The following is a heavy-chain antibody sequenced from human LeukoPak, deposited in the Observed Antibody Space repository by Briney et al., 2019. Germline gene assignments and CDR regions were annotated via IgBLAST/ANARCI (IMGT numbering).Heavy chain of an antibody. J-gene: IGHJ4*02. V-gene: IGHV1-18*01. Sequence: ASVKVSRKASGYTFTSYGISWVRQAPGQGLEWMGWISAYNGNTNYAQKLQGRVTITADESTSTAYMELSSLRSEDTAVYYCASKEGYCSSTNCYTFDYWGQGTLVTVSS. CDR1: GYTFTSYG. CDR2: ISAYNGNT. D-gene: IGHD2-2*02. CDR3: ASKEGYCSSTNCYTFDY.